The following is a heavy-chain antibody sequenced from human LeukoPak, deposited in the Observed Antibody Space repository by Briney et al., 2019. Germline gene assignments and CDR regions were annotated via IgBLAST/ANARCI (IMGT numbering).Heavy chain of an antibody. CDR3: ARTDPPKDAFDI. CDR2: INPNSGGT. Sequence: ASVKVSCKASGYTFTGYYMHWVRQAPGQGLEWMGWINPNSGGTNYAQKFQGRVTMTRDTSISTAYMELSRLRSDDTAVYYCARTDPPKDAFDIWGQGTMVTVSS. J-gene: IGHJ3*02. V-gene: IGHV1-2*02. CDR1: GYTFTGYY.